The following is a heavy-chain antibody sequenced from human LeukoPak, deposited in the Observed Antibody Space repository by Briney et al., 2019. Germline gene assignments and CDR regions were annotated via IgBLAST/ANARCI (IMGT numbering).Heavy chain of an antibody. Sequence: GGSLRLSCTASGFSFSGHWMHWARQLPGKGLVWVSRISPTGSTTSYADSVKGRFTVSRDNAKNTLYLQVNNLGAEDTAVYYCARGPNSNWSGLDFWGQGTLLTVSS. CDR3: ARGPNSNWSGLDF. J-gene: IGHJ4*02. V-gene: IGHV3-74*01. D-gene: IGHD6-6*01. CDR1: GFSFSGHW. CDR2: ISPTGSTT.